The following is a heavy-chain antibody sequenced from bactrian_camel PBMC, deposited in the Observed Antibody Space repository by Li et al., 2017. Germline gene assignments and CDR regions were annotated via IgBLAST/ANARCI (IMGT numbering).Heavy chain of an antibody. V-gene: IGHV3S1*01. CDR3: AADMGPMGRGRVCSSYLYEYNY. J-gene: IGHJ4*01. CDR1: GYRVKSGC. Sequence: HVQLVESGGGSVQAGGSLRLSCVASGYRVKSGCMAYFRQTTGKEREVVAATGPSNTWYADSVKGRFTISQDAFKGTMYLEMDALKPEDTAMYYCAADMGPMGRGRVCSSYLYEYNYWGQGTQVTVS. CDR2: TGPSNT. D-gene: IGHD3*01.